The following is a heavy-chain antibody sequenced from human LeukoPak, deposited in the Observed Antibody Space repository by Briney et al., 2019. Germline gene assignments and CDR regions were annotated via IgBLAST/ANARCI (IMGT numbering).Heavy chain of an antibody. V-gene: IGHV4-39*01. CDR1: GGSISSSSYY. J-gene: IGHJ5*02. Sequence: NASETLSLTCTVSGGSISSSSYYWGWIRQPPGKGLEWIGSIYYSGSTYYNPSLKSRVTISVDTSKNQFSLKLSSVTAADTAVYYCARRPQYYDILTGYYRKGWFDPWGQGTLVTVSS. CDR2: IYYSGST. D-gene: IGHD3-9*01. CDR3: ARRPQYYDILTGYYRKGWFDP.